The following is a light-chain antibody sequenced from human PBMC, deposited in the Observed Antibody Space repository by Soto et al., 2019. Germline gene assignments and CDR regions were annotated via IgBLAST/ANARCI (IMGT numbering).Light chain of an antibody. CDR1: QIISNN. V-gene: IGKV3-15*01. CDR3: KQYNNWPRT. J-gene: IGKJ3*01. CDR2: AAS. Sequence: EIVMTHSPFTLSVSPGERATLSSMASQIISNNLALFQQKPGQAPRLLIYAASTRAAGTPASFSGSGSGTEFTLTIGSLQSEDYAVYSCKQYNNWPRTFGTGTKVDIK.